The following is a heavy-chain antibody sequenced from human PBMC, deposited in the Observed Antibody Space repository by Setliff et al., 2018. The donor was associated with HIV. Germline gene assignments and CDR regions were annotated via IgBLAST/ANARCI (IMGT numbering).Heavy chain of an antibody. D-gene: IGHD1-26*01. CDR2: TYTSGNT. V-gene: IGHV4-4*07. Sequence: PSETLSLTCTVSGGSISSHYWSWIRQPAGKGLEWIGRTYTSGNTNYNPSLKSRVTMSVDTSKNQFSLKLSSVTAADTAVYYCARDSELGLNYHYGMDVWGQGTTVTVSS. CDR3: ARDSELGLNYHYGMDV. J-gene: IGHJ6*02. CDR1: GGSISSHY.